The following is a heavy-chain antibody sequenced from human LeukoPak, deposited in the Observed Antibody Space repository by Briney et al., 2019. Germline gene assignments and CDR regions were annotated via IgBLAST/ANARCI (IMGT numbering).Heavy chain of an antibody. CDR2: IKPNSGGT. J-gene: IGHJ5*02. CDR1: GYTFIGYY. CDR3: ARGKHPLGWFDP. Sequence: GASVKVSCKTSGYTFIGYYIHWVRQAPGQGLEWMGWIKPNSGGTNYAQKFQGRVTMTRDMSTSTVYMELSSLRSEDTAVYYCARGKHPLGWFDPWGQGTLVTVSS. D-gene: IGHD2-21*01. V-gene: IGHV1-2*02.